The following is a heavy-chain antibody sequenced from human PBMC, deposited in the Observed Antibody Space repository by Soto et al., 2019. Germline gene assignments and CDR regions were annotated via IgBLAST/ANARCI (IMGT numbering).Heavy chain of an antibody. V-gene: IGHV3-30*18. CDR3: AKEPMCCGDCCRYFHH. Sequence: QVQLVESGGGVVQPGRSLRLSCAASGFTFSTYGMHWVRQAPGKGLEWGAVISYDGSNKDYADSVKGRFIISRDNSKNTLYLQLSSLRAEDTAVDYCAKEPMCCGDCCRYFHHWGQGTLVTVSS. D-gene: IGHD2-21*01. J-gene: IGHJ1*01. CDR1: GFTFSTYG. CDR2: ISYDGSNK.